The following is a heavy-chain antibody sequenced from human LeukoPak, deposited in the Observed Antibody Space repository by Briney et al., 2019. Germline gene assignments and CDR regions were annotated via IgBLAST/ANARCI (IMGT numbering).Heavy chain of an antibody. CDR2: VIGSGGSTYST. CDR1: GFHFSSYA. Sequence: GGSLRLSCAASGFHFSSYAMNWVRQAPGKGLEWVSRVIGSGGSTYSTYYADSLKGRITVSRDDPKNTFYLQMISLRDEDTAVYYCVRSNIVVVAAAGDVWGQGTLVTVSS. CDR3: VRSNIVVVAAAGDV. J-gene: IGHJ3*01. V-gene: IGHV3-23*01. D-gene: IGHD2-15*01.